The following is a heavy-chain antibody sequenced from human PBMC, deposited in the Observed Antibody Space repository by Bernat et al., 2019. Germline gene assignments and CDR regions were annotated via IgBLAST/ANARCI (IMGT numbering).Heavy chain of an antibody. J-gene: IGHJ3*01. D-gene: IGHD5-24*01. Sequence: EVHLVESGGGLVQPGGSLRLSCAASGFTFSTSWMAWVRQAPGKGLEWVANINIDGTQSYYVDSVRGRFTMSRDNAKNSLYLQMSSLRAEDTAVYYCARDSNYAALDVWGQGTMVTVSS. CDR3: ARDSNYAALDV. CDR2: INIDGTQS. CDR1: GFTFSTSW. V-gene: IGHV3-7*03.